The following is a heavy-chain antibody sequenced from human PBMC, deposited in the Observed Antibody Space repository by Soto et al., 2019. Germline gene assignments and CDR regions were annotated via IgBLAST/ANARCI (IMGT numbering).Heavy chain of an antibody. V-gene: IGHV3-23*01. Sequence: GESLKISCAASGFTFTTYALSWVRQAPGKGLEWVSTISGSGVRIYYADSVKGRFTISRDNSKNTLSLQLSSLRAEDTAVYYCAKLSIPGEGYWGQGTLVTVSS. CDR1: GFTFTTYA. D-gene: IGHD3-16*01. J-gene: IGHJ4*02. CDR3: AKLSIPGEGY. CDR2: ISGSGVRI.